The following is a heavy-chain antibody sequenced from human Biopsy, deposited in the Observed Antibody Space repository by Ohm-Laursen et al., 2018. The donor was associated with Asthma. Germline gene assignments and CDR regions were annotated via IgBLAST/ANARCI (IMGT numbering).Heavy chain of an antibody. CDR3: ARDLFQTPPLSGDSWLDP. CDR2: ISSDGIER. J-gene: IGHJ5*02. CDR1: GITFSHHT. D-gene: IGHD3-3*01. V-gene: IGHV3-30*04. Sequence: SSLRLSCAASGITFSHHTMHWVRQAPGRGLEWMAVISSDGIERYYTDSVKGRFTVSRDNSKNRLFLQMNSLRAEDTAVYYCARDLFQTPPLSGDSWLDPWGQGTLVTVSS.